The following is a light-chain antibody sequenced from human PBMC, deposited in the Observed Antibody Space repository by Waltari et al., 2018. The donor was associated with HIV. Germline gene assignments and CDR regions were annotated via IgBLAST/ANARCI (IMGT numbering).Light chain of an antibody. CDR2: DVS. V-gene: IGLV2-14*01. Sequence: QSALTQPASVSGSPGQSITISCTGTSSDVGGYNYVSWYQQHPGKAPKLMIYDVSKRPSGVSNRFSGSKSCNTASLTISGLQAEDEADYYCSSYTSSSTFDWVFGGGTKLTVL. CDR3: SSYTSSSTFDWV. CDR1: SSDVGGYNY. J-gene: IGLJ3*02.